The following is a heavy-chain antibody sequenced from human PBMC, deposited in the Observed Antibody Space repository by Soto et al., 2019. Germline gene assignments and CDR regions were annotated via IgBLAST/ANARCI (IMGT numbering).Heavy chain of an antibody. CDR1: GGTFSSYA. CDR3: ARSKIELGYCSGGSCYRPYYFDY. J-gene: IGHJ4*02. V-gene: IGHV1-69*13. D-gene: IGHD2-15*01. CDR2: IIPIFGTA. Sequence: SVKVSCKASGGTFSSYAISWVRQAPGQGLEWMGGIIPIFGTANYAQKFQGRVTITADESTSTAYMELSSLRSEDTAVYYCARSKIELGYCSGGSCYRPYYFDYWGQGTLVTAPQ.